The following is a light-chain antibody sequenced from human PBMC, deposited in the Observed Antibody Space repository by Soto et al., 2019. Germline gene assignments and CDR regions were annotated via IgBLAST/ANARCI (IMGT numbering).Light chain of an antibody. Sequence: QSALTQPASVSASPGQSITISCTGTSSDVGSYNLVSWYQQHPGKAPKLMIYEVSKRPSGVSNRFSGSKSGNTASLTISWLQAEDEADYYCCSYAGSSTLVFGTGTKVTVL. CDR3: CSYAGSSTLV. CDR2: EVS. V-gene: IGLV2-23*02. CDR1: SSDVGSYNL. J-gene: IGLJ1*01.